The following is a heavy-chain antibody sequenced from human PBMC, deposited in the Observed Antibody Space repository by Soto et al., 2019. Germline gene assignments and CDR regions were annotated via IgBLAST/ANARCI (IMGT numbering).Heavy chain of an antibody. D-gene: IGHD2-21*01. CDR2: ISYDGSNK. V-gene: IGHV3-30-3*01. CDR1: AFTFSSYA. J-gene: IGHJ4*02. Sequence: GGSLRLSCAASAFTFSSYAMHWVRQAPGKGLEWVAVISYDGSNKYYADSVKGRFTISRDDAKNSLYLQMNSLRVEDTGVYYFARDLGVAIANLTLDYWGQGTLVTVSS. CDR3: ARDLGVAIANLTLDY.